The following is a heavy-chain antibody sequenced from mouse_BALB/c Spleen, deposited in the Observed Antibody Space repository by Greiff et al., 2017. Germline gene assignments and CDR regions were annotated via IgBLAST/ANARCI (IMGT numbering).Heavy chain of an antibody. CDR1: GFSLSRYS. D-gene: IGHD1-1*01. CDR2: IWGGGST. J-gene: IGHJ3*01. V-gene: IGHV2-6-4*01. CDR3: ARNRNYGSPCFAY. Sequence: VKLLESGPGLVAPSQSLSITCTVSGFSLSRYSVHWVRQPPGKGLEWLGMIWGGGSTDYNSALKSRLSISKDNSKSQVFLKMNSLQTDDTAMYYCARNRNYGSPCFAYWGQGTLVTVSA.